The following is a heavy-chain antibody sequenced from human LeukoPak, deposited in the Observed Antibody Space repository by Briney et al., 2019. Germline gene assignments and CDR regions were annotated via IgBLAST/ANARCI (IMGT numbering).Heavy chain of an antibody. CDR2: ISAYNGNT. CDR3: ARESLGYCSSTSCYEGAFDI. D-gene: IGHD2-2*01. V-gene: IGHV1-18*01. J-gene: IGHJ3*02. Sequence: ASVNVSCTASGYTFTSYGISWVRQAPGQGLEWMGWISAYNGNTNYAQKLQGRVTVTTDTSTSTAYMELRSLRSDDTAVYYCARESLGYCSSTSCYEGAFDIWGQGTMVTVSS. CDR1: GYTFTSYG.